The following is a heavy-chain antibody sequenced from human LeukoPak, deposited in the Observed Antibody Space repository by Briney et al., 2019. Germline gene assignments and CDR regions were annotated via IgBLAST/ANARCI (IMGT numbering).Heavy chain of an antibody. J-gene: IGHJ3*02. V-gene: IGHV1-18*01. Sequence: AASVKVSCKASGYTFTSCGISWVRQAPGQGLEWMGWISAYNGNTNYAQKLQGRVTMTTDTSTSTAYMELRSLSSEDTAVYYCARDVGDGLGSYYGHYDAFDIWGQGTMVTVSS. CDR1: GYTFTSCG. CDR3: ARDVGDGLGSYYGHYDAFDI. CDR2: ISAYNGNT. D-gene: IGHD3-10*01.